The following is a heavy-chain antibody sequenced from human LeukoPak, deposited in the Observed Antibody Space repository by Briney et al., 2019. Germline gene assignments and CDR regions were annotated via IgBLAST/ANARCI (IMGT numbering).Heavy chain of an antibody. Sequence: GGSLRLSCAASGFTFSSYAMSWVRQAPGKGLEWVSSISGSGGSTYFADSVKGRFTISRDNSKNTLYLQMNSLRAEDTAVYYCARDRREYYYMDVWGKGTTVTVSS. CDR1: GFTFSSYA. J-gene: IGHJ6*03. CDR3: ARDRREYYYMDV. V-gene: IGHV3-23*01. CDR2: ISGSGGST.